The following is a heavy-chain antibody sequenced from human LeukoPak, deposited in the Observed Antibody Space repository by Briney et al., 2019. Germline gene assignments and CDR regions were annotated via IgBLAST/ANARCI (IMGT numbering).Heavy chain of an antibody. V-gene: IGHV3-23*01. Sequence: GGSLRLSCAASGFTFTTCAMHWVRHAPGKGLEWASSISGSGGSTYYADSVKGRFTISRDNSKNTLYLQTNSLRAEDTAIYYCAKLRTSGYHREYFDYWGQGTLVTVSS. CDR1: GFTFTTCA. D-gene: IGHD3-22*01. CDR3: AKLRTSGYHREYFDY. CDR2: ISGSGGST. J-gene: IGHJ4*02.